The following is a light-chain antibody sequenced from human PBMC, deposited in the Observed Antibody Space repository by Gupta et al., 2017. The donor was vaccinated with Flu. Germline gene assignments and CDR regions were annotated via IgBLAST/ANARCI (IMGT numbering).Light chain of an antibody. J-gene: IGLJ2*01. V-gene: IGLV2-14*03. CDR1: SSDVGDYDY. CDR3: SSYTGSTTI. Sequence: QSITISCTATSSDVGDYDYVSWHQQHPGNAHNLMIYDGTNRPSGGSDRFSGSKSDNTASLTISGRQPEDEADYFCSSYTGSTTIFGGGTKLTVL. CDR2: DGT.